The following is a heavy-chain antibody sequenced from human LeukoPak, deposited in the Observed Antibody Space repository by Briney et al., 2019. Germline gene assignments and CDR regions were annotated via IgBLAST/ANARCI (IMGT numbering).Heavy chain of an antibody. V-gene: IGHV1-58*01. J-gene: IGHJ2*01. CDR1: GFTFTSSA. CDR3: ARDGSNYYGSGAHGFDL. D-gene: IGHD3-10*01. Sequence: GTSVKVSCKASGFTFTSSAVQWVRQARGQRLEWIGWIVVGSGNTNYAQKLQGRVTMTTDTSTSTAYMELRSLRSDDTAVYYCARDGSNYYGSGAHGFDLWGRGTLVTVSS. CDR2: IVVGSGNT.